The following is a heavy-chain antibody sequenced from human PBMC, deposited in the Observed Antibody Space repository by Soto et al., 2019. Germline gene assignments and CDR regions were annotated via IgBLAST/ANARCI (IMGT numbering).Heavy chain of an antibody. J-gene: IGHJ4*02. V-gene: IGHV3-30*18. CDR3: AKVLCDYGGKLWGY. CDR1: GFTFSSYG. Sequence: QVQLVESGGGVVQPGRSLRLSCAASGFTFSSYGMHWVRQAPGKGLEWVAVITYDGSNKYYADSVKGRFTISRDNSKNTLYLQMNSMRAEDMVVYYCAKVLCDYGGKLWGYLGQGTLVSVSS. D-gene: IGHD4-17*01. CDR2: ITYDGSNK.